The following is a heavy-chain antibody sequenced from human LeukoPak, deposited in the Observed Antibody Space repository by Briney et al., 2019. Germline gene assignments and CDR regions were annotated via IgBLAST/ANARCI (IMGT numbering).Heavy chain of an antibody. V-gene: IGHV3-21*04. J-gene: IGHJ4*02. D-gene: IGHD2-15*01. Sequence: PGGSLRLSCAASGFTFSSYSMNWVRQAPGKGLEWVSSISSSSSYIYYADSVKGRFTISRDNAKNSLYLQMNSLRAEDTAVYYCAKGPKGYCSGGSCLPLDYWGQGTLVTVSS. CDR3: AKGPKGYCSGGSCLPLDY. CDR2: ISSSSSYI. CDR1: GFTFSSYS.